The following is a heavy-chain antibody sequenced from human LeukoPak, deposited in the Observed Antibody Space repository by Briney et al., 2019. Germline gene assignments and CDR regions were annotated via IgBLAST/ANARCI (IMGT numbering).Heavy chain of an antibody. V-gene: IGHV4-4*02. Sequence: PSETLSLTCAVSGGSISSSNWWSWVRQPPGKGLEWIGEIYHSGSTNYNPSLKSRVTISVDKSKNQFSLKLSSVTAADTAVYYCVRGAARLGYYYGMDVWGQGTTVTVSS. CDR2: IYHSGST. D-gene: IGHD6-6*01. CDR1: GGSISSSNW. J-gene: IGHJ6*02. CDR3: VRGAARLGYYYGMDV.